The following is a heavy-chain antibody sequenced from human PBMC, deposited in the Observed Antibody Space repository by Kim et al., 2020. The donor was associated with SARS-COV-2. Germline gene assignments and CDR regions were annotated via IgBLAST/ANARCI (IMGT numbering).Heavy chain of an antibody. CDR1: GFTFSSYG. Sequence: GGSLRLSCAASGFTFSSYGMHWVRQAPGKGLEWVAVISYDGSNKYYADSVKGRFTISRDNSKNTLYLQMNSLRAEDTAVYYCAKDKMYSSPFYGMDVWGQGTTVTVSS. CDR2: ISYDGSNK. CDR3: AKDKMYSSPFYGMDV. D-gene: IGHD6-6*01. V-gene: IGHV3-30*18. J-gene: IGHJ6*02.